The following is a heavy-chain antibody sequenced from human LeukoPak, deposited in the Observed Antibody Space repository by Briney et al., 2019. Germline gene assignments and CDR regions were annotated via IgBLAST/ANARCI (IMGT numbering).Heavy chain of an antibody. CDR3: AKTHSYSSSSPDAFDI. CDR2: ISYDGSSK. V-gene: IGHV3-30*18. J-gene: IGHJ3*02. Sequence: GRSLRLSCAASGFTFSNYGMHWVRQAPGKGLEWVAVISYDGSSKYYADSVKGRFTISRDNSKNTLYLQMNSLRAEDTAVYYCAKTHSYSSSSPDAFDIWGQGTMVTVSS. CDR1: GFTFSNYG. D-gene: IGHD6-6*01.